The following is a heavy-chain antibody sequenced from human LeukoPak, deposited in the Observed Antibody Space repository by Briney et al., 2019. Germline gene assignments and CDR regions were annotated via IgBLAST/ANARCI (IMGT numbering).Heavy chain of an antibody. Sequence: ASVKVSCKASGYTFTGYYMHWVRHAPGQGLEWMGWINPNSGGTNYAQKFQGRVTMTRDTSISTAYMELSRLRSDDTAVYYCAASYGSGSYYVGGENWGQGTLVTVSS. J-gene: IGHJ4*02. CDR3: AASYGSGSYYVGGEN. V-gene: IGHV1-2*02. CDR2: INPNSGGT. D-gene: IGHD3-10*01. CDR1: GYTFTGYY.